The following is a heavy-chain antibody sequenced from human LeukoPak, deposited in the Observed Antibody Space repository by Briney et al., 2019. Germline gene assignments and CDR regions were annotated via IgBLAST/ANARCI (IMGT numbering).Heavy chain of an antibody. CDR2: IKSKTDGGTT. CDR3: AKDLIPYCGGDCYSDY. D-gene: IGHD2-21*02. V-gene: IGHV3-15*01. J-gene: IGHJ4*02. Sequence: TGGSLRLSCAASGFTFSNAWMSWVRQAPGKGLEWVGRIKSKTDGGTTDYAAPVKGRFTISRDDSKNALYLQMNSLRAEDTAVYYCAKDLIPYCGGDCYSDYWGQGTLVTVSS. CDR1: GFTFSNAW.